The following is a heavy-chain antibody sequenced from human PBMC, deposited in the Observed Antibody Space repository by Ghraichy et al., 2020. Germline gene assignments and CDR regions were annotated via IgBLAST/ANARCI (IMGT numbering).Heavy chain of an antibody. V-gene: IGHV3-33*01. CDR1: GFTFSDYG. CDR3: ARDGAYNYGQYYFDF. Sequence: GGSLRLSCAASGFTFSDYGMHWVRQAPGKGLEWVAVIWYGGSTKFSADSVKGRFTISRDNSKNTLYLQMNSLRVEDTAVYYCARDGAYNYGQYYFDFWGQGTLVTVSS. CDR2: IWYGGSTK. J-gene: IGHJ4*02. D-gene: IGHD5-18*01.